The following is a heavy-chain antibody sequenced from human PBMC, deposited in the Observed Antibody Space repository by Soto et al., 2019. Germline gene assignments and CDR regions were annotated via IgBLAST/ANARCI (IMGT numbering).Heavy chain of an antibody. J-gene: IGHJ4*02. Sequence: QLQLQESGPGLVKPSETLSLTCTVSGGSISSSSYYWGWIRQPPGKGLEWIGSIYYTGSTYYNPSLKSRLTISVDTSKNQFSLKLSSVTAADTAVYYCARHLSPAAPLGDSWGQGTLVTVSS. D-gene: IGHD2-2*01. V-gene: IGHV4-39*01. CDR3: ARHLSPAAPLGDS. CDR1: GGSISSSSYY. CDR2: IYYTGST.